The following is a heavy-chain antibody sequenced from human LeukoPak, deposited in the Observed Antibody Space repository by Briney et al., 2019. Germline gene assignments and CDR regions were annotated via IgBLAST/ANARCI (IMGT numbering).Heavy chain of an antibody. J-gene: IGHJ4*02. CDR3: ARDYSGIAAAGTFDY. Sequence: GGSLRLSCAASGFTFSSYVMDWVRQAPGKGLEWVAVISYDGSNKYYADSVKGRFTISRDNSKNTLYLQMNSLRAEDTAVYYCARDYSGIAAAGTFDYWGQGTLVTVSS. CDR2: ISYDGSNK. V-gene: IGHV3-30*03. CDR1: GFTFSSYV. D-gene: IGHD6-13*01.